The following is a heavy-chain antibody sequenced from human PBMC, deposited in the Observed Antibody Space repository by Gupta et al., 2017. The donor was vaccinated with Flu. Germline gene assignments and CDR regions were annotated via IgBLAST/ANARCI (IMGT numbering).Heavy chain of an antibody. CDR3: ARGNIAARTFDY. Sequence: EVQLVESGGGLVKPGGSLRLSCAASGFTFSSYSMNWVRQAPGKGLEWVSSISSSSSYIYYADAVKGRFTISRDNAKNSLYLQMKSLRAEDTAVYYFARGNIAARTFDYWGQGTLVTVSS. D-gene: IGHD6-6*01. V-gene: IGHV3-21*01. J-gene: IGHJ4*02. CDR2: ISSSSSYI. CDR1: GFTFSSYS.